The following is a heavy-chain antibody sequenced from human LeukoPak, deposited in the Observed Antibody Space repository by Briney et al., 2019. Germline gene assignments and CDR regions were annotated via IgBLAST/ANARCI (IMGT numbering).Heavy chain of an antibody. V-gene: IGHV3-23*01. J-gene: IGHJ4*02. CDR3: AKDPPCSPSKDYDYVWGNYRYDPY. CDR1: GFTFSRYG. CDR2: ISGSGGST. D-gene: IGHD3-16*02. Sequence: GGSLRLSCAASGFTFSRYGMRWVRQAEGKGMEWESAISGSGGSTYYADSVKGRFTISRDNSTNTLYLQMNSLRAEHTAVYYCAKDPPCSPSKDYDYVWGNYRYDPYWGQGTLVTVSS.